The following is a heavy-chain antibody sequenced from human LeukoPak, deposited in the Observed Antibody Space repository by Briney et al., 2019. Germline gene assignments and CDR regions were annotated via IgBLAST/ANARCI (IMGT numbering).Heavy chain of an antibody. V-gene: IGHV3-48*02. Sequence: GGSLRLSCAASGFTFSDYSMNLVRQAPGKGLEWVSYISSSSSTVYYADSVKGRFTISRDNAKNSLYLQMNSLRDEDTAVYYCASGTLKAAATDFDYWGQGALVTVSS. D-gene: IGHD6-13*01. J-gene: IGHJ4*02. CDR1: GFTFSDYS. CDR2: ISSSSSTV. CDR3: ASGTLKAAATDFDY.